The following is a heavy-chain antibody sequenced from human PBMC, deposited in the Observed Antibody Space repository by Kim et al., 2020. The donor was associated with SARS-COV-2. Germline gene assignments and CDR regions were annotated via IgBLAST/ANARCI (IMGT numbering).Heavy chain of an antibody. CDR3: GKFGYTYGLDYYYGVDV. CDR2: ISGSGGRT. CDR1: GVTLSSYV. Sequence: GGSLRLSCAASGVTLSSYVMTWVRQAPGKGLEWVSSISGSGGRTYYADSVKGRFTISRDNSKNTLYLQMNSLRAEDTAVYYCGKFGYTYGLDYYYGVDVWGQGTTVTVSS. D-gene: IGHD5-18*01. J-gene: IGHJ6*02. V-gene: IGHV3-23*01.